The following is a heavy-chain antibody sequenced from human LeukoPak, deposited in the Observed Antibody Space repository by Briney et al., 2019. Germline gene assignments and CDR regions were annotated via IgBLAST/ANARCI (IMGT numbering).Heavy chain of an antibody. V-gene: IGHV4-38-2*02. D-gene: IGHD3-3*01. CDR2: IYHSGST. J-gene: IGHJ3*02. Sequence: PSETLSLTCSVSDYSISTGFYWGWIRQPPGKGLEWIGNIYHSGSTYYNPSLKSRLTISVDTSKNQFSLKLTSVTAADTAVYYCARDGYYVFWSGPSGGAFDIWGQGKMVTVS. CDR3: ARDGYYVFWSGPSGGAFDI. CDR1: DYSISTGFY.